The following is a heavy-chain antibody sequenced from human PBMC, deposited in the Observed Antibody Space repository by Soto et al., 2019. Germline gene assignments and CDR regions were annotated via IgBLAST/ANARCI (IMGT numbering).Heavy chain of an antibody. CDR2: ISYDGSNK. CDR3: ARERVPVEMATNYYYYGMDV. J-gene: IGHJ6*02. D-gene: IGHD5-12*01. Sequence: GESPKISCAASGFTFSSYAMHWVRQAPGKGLEWVAVISYDGSNKYYADSVKGRFTISRDNSKNTLYLQMNSLRAEDTAVYYCARERVPVEMATNYYYYGMDVWGQGTTVTVSS. V-gene: IGHV3-30*04. CDR1: GFTFSSYA.